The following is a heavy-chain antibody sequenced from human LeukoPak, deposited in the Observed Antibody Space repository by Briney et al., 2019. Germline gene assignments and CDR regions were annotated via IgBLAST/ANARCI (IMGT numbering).Heavy chain of an antibody. CDR2: IYTSGST. Sequence: SQTLSLTCTVSGGSISSGSYYWSWIRQPAGKGLEWIGRIYTSGSTNYNPSLKSRVTISVDRSKNQFSLKLSSVTAADTAVYYCARARIAAAGSYYYYMDVWGKGTTVTVSS. V-gene: IGHV4-61*02. CDR1: GGSISSGSYY. D-gene: IGHD6-13*01. J-gene: IGHJ6*03. CDR3: ARARIAAAGSYYYYMDV.